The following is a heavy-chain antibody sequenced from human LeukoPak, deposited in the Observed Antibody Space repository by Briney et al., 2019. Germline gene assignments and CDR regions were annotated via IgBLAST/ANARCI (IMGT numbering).Heavy chain of an antibody. D-gene: IGHD4/OR15-4a*01. V-gene: IGHV4-4*07. J-gene: IGHJ5*02. Sequence: SETLSLTCTVSGDSINDYYWSWIRQPAGKGLEWIGRIYGSGSTKYNPSLKSRFTMSVDTTENQLSLRLNSVTAADTAVYYCARGAGYGAPHGWFVPWGQGSLVIVSS. CDR2: IYGSGST. CDR3: ARGAGYGAPHGWFVP. CDR1: GDSINDYY.